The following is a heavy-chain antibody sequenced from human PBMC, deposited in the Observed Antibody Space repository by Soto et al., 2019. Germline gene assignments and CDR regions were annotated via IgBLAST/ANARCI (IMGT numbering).Heavy chain of an antibody. V-gene: IGHV3-30-3*01. CDR2: ISYDGSNK. J-gene: IGHJ4*02. Sequence: QVQLVESGGGVVQPGRSLRLSCAASGFTFSSYAMHWVRQAPGKGLEWVAVISYDGSNKYYADSVKGRFTISRDNSQNTVYLQMNSLRAEDTAVYYCARDHRGRYFDYWGQGTLVTVSS. D-gene: IGHD3-10*01. CDR1: GFTFSSYA. CDR3: ARDHRGRYFDY.